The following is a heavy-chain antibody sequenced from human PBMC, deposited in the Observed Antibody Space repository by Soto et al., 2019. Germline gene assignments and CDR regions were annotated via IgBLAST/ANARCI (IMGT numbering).Heavy chain of an antibody. V-gene: IGHV1-69*12. D-gene: IGHD1-1*01. J-gene: IGHJ6*02. CDR3: ARGKLPTPYYYYGMDV. Sequence: QVQLVQSGAEVKKPGSSVKVSCKASGGTFSSYAISWVRQAPGQGLEWMGGIIPIFGTANYAQKFQGRVTITADEATSTADMELSSLRSEDTAVYYCARGKLPTPYYYYGMDVWGQGTTVTVSS. CDR2: IIPIFGTA. CDR1: GGTFSSYA.